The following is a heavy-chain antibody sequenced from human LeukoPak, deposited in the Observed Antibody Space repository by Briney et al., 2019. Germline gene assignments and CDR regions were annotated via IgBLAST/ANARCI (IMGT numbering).Heavy chain of an antibody. CDR2: IYTSGST. V-gene: IGHV4-4*07. CDR3: ARERITMVRGVIRSDAFDI. D-gene: IGHD3-10*01. J-gene: IGHJ3*02. Sequence: SETLSLTCTVSGGSISSYYWSWIRQPAGKGLEWIGRIYTSGSTNYNPSLKSRVTMSVDTSKNQFSLKLSSVTAADTAVYYCARERITMVRGVIRSDAFDIWGQGTMATVSS. CDR1: GGSISSYY.